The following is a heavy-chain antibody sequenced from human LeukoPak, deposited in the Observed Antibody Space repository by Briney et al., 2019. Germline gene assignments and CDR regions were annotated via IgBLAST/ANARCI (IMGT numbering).Heavy chain of an antibody. CDR2: IYYSGST. Sequence: SETLSLTCTVSGGSISSGGYYWSWIRQHPGKGLEWIGYIYYSGSTYYNPSLKSRVTISVDTSKNQFSLKLSSVTAADTAVYYCARDKGEYYDSSGYLDYWGQGTLVTVSS. V-gene: IGHV4-31*03. CDR1: GGSISSGGYY. CDR3: ARDKGEYYDSSGYLDY. D-gene: IGHD3-22*01. J-gene: IGHJ4*02.